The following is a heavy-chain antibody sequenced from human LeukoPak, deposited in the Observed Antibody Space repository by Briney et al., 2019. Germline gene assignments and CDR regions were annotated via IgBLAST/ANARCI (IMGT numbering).Heavy chain of an antibody. CDR3: ARTTGDGSADY. CDR1: GGSISGNY. D-gene: IGHD5-24*01. V-gene: IGHV4-59*01. J-gene: IGHJ4*02. CDR2: IYYSGSGST. Sequence: SETLSLTCTVSGGSISGNYWSWIRQPPGKGLEWIAYIYYSGSGSTNCNPSLKSRVTMSVDTSNNQFSLRLSSVTAADTAVYYCARTTGDGSADYWGQGTLVTVS.